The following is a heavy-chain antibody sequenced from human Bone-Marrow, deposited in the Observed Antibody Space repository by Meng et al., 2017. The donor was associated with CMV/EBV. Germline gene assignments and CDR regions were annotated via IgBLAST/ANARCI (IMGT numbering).Heavy chain of an antibody. CDR1: GFTFSSYT. CDR3: ARDFRSGPLDY. D-gene: IGHD3-10*01. V-gene: IGHV3-30-3*01. J-gene: IGHJ4*02. CDR2: ISYDGGNK. Sequence: GESLKISCAASGFTFSSYTLHWVRQAPGKGLEWVAVISYDGGNKYYADSVKGRFTISRDNSKNTLYLQMNCLRTEDTAVYYCARDFRSGPLDYWGQGALVTVSS.